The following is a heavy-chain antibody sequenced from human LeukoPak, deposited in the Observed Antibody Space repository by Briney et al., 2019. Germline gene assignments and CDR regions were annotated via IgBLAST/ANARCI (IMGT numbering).Heavy chain of an antibody. CDR2: ISYDGSNK. V-gene: IGHV3-30-3*01. D-gene: IGHD3-16*02. CDR1: GFTFSSYA. Sequence: GGSLRLSCAASGFTFSSYAMHWVRQAPGKGLEWVAVISYDGSNKYYADSVKGRFTISRDNSKNTLYLQMNSLRAEDTAVYYCAKVGPHYDHVWGSYRVDYWGQGTLVTVSS. CDR3: AKVGPHYDHVWGSYRVDY. J-gene: IGHJ4*02.